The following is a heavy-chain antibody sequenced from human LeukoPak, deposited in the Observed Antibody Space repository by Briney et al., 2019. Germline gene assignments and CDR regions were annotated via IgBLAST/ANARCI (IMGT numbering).Heavy chain of an antibody. CDR2: IKQDGSDN. V-gene: IGHV3-7*01. CDR1: GFTFSTDW. CDR3: ARHVALSY. Sequence: GGSLRLSCAASGFTFSTDWMSWVRQAPVKGLEWVANIKQDGSDNYYVDSVKDRFTISRDNAKNSLFLQMNSLRAEDTAVYYCARHVALSYWGQGALVTVSS. J-gene: IGHJ4*02. D-gene: IGHD2-21*01.